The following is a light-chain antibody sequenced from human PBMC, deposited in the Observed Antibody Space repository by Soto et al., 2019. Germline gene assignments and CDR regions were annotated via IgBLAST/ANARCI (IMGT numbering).Light chain of an antibody. CDR1: QKVSNNY. V-gene: IGKV3-20*01. CDR3: QLFDDSLFT. CDR2: SAS. J-gene: IGKJ3*01. Sequence: IVLTQSPGILSLSPGERATLSCRASQKVSNNYLAWYQQRPGQVPRLLIFSASTRATGIPDRFSGSGSGKGFPPTHRRLEPDDFAVYYCQLFDDSLFTFGPGTKVDV.